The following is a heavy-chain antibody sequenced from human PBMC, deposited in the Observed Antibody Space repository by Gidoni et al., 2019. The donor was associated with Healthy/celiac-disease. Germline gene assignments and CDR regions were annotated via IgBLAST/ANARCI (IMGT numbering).Heavy chain of an antibody. V-gene: IGHV1-69*01. CDR2: ITPIFGTA. Sequence: QVQLVQSGAEVKKPGSSVKVSCKASGGTFSSYAISWVRQAPGQGLEWMGGITPIFGTANYAQKLQGRVTITADESTSTAYMELSSLRSEDTAVYYCARDLCSGGSCSVFDYWGQGTLVTVSS. D-gene: IGHD2-15*01. CDR3: ARDLCSGGSCSVFDY. CDR1: GGTFSSYA. J-gene: IGHJ4*02.